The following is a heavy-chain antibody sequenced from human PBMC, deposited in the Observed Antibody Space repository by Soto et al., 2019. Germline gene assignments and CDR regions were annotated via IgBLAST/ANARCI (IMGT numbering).Heavy chain of an antibody. D-gene: IGHD7-27*01. CDR1: GGSIIYLNFR. V-gene: IGHV4-30-4*08. Sequence: SEPLSLTCSVSGGSIIYLNFRRIWDRKSPDKGLEWIGHIYNGGSTYNNPSLNSRVSISVDTSKNQFSLSLNSVSAADTAVYYCTRGPSGDKVDYWSQGTLVTVFS. J-gene: IGHJ4*02. CDR3: TRGPSGDKVDY. CDR2: IYNGGST.